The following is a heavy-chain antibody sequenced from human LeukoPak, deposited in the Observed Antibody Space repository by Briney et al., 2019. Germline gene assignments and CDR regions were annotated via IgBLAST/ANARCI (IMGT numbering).Heavy chain of an antibody. D-gene: IGHD2-15*01. CDR1: GGSTCSISYY. J-gene: IGHJ5*02. CDR2: IYYSGST. CDR3: ARVRVAAPGNWFDR. Sequence: SETLSLTCTVSGGSTCSISYYWGCIRQPPGTGLAWIGSIYYSGSTYYNPSLKSRVTISVDTSKNQSALKLSSVTGADTAVYYCARVRVAAPGNWFDRWGQGTLVTVS. V-gene: IGHV4-39*01.